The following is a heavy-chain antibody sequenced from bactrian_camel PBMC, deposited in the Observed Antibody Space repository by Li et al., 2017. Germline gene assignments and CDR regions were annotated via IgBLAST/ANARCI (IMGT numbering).Heavy chain of an antibody. CDR3: VWGLDY. J-gene: IGHJ4*01. Sequence: HVQLVESGGGLVQPGGSLRLSCAASGFTFSTSWMHWVRQAPWKGLEWVSYIDPGSGMTVYADSVKGRFTISRDNAKNTVYLQMNSLKSEDMGVYYCVWGLDYWGQGTQVTVS. V-gene: IGHV3S1*01. CDR1: GFTFSTSW. CDR2: IDPGSGMT. D-gene: IGHD5*01.